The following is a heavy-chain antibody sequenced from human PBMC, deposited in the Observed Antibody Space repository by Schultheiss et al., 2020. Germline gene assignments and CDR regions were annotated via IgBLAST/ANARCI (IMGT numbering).Heavy chain of an antibody. CDR3: ARDSRIQLWGDAFDI. V-gene: IGHV3-30-3*01. CDR1: GFTFSSYA. Sequence: GGSLRLSCAASGFTFSSYAMHWVRQAPGKGLEWVAVISYDGSNKYYADSVKGRFTISRDNSKNTLYLQMNSLRAEDTAVYYCARDSRIQLWGDAFDIWGQGTMVTVSS. D-gene: IGHD5-18*01. J-gene: IGHJ3*02. CDR2: ISYDGSNK.